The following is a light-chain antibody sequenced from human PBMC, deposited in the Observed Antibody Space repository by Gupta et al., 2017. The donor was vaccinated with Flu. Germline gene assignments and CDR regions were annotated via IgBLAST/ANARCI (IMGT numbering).Light chain of an antibody. J-gene: IGLJ1*01. V-gene: IGLV2-11*01. CDR1: SNDAGGSNR. CDR2: DVT. CDR3: SSHAGRVTGV. Sequence: QSAPTQPRSVSGSPGQSVTISCTGSSNDAGGSNRVSWYQQRPGKAPKLILSDVTERPSGVPDRFSCSKSGNTASLTISVLQADDEADYYCSSHAGRVTGVCGTGTTVTVL.